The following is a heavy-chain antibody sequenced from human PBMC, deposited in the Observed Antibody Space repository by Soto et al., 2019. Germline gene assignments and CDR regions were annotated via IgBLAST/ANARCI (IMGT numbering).Heavy chain of an antibody. CDR3: ARTVGGVPIGWAFDY. D-gene: IGHD3-3*01. Sequence: SETLSLTCTVSGGSISSGGYYWSWIRQHPGKGLEWIGYIYYSGSTYYNPSLKSRVTISVDTSKNQFSLKLSSVTASDTAVYYCARTVGGVPIGWAFDYWGQGTLVTVSS. CDR1: GGSISSGGYY. J-gene: IGHJ4*02. CDR2: IYYSGST. V-gene: IGHV4-31*03.